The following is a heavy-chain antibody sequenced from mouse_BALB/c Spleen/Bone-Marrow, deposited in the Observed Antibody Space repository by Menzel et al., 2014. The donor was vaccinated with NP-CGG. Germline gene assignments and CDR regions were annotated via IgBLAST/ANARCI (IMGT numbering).Heavy chain of an antibody. D-gene: IGHD2-4*01. Sequence: VKLVESGPGILQPSQTLSLTCSFSGFSLSTSGMGVGWIRQPSGKGLEWLAHIWWDDDKYYNTALKSGLTISKDTPKNQVFLKIASVDTADTATYYCARIYDYDDYYAMDYWGQGTSVTASS. CDR3: ARIYDYDDYYAMDY. V-gene: IGHV8-8*01. CDR2: IWWDDDK. CDR1: GFSLSTSGMG. J-gene: IGHJ4*01.